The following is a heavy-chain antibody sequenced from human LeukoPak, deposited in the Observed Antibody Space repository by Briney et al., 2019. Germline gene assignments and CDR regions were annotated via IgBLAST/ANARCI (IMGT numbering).Heavy chain of an antibody. J-gene: IGHJ4*02. D-gene: IGHD3-3*01. CDR2: LEFDGTNK. Sequence: GGSLRLSCAPSGFTFSSYGMHWVRQAPGKGLEWVAFLEFDGTNKQYADSVKGRFSISRDNSRNMLYLQMNSLRAEDTAVHYCAKDHGDGVVIFGGQGTLVTVSS. CDR3: AKDHGDGVVIF. V-gene: IGHV3-30*02. CDR1: GFTFSSYG.